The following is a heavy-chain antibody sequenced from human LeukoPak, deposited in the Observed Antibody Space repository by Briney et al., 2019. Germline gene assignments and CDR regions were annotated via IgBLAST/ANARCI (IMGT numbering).Heavy chain of an antibody. CDR1: GYTFTSYD. J-gene: IGHJ5*02. D-gene: IGHD2-15*01. Sequence: GASVKVSCKASGYTFTSYDINWVRQATGQGLEWMGWMNPNSGNTGYAQKFQGRVTITADESTSTAYMELSSLRSEDTAVYYCARGYCSGGSCYSVENWFDPWGQGTLVTVSS. V-gene: IGHV1-8*03. CDR3: ARGYCSGGSCYSVENWFDP. CDR2: MNPNSGNT.